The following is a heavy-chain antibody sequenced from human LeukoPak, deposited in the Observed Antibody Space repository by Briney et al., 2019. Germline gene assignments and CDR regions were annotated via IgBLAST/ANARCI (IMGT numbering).Heavy chain of an antibody. CDR2: IWYDGSNK. Sequence: GRSLRLSCAAAGFTFSSYGMHWVRQAQGKGLEWEAVIWYDGSNKYYTDSGKGRFTISRDNSKNTLDLQMNSLRAEDTAVYYCARDGCGGDCYNAEYFQHGGQGTLVSVSS. J-gene: IGHJ1*01. CDR1: GFTFSSYG. V-gene: IGHV3-33*01. D-gene: IGHD2-21*02. CDR3: ARDGCGGDCYNAEYFQH.